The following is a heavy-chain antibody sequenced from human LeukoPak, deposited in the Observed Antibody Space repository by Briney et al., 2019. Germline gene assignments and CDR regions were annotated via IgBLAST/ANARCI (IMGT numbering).Heavy chain of an antibody. V-gene: IGHV3-7*01. CDR3: ARVPSLKGLLRPYYYMDV. D-gene: IGHD4/OR15-4a*01. CDR1: GFTFSSYW. CDR2: IKQDGSEK. J-gene: IGHJ6*03. Sequence: GGSLRLSCAASGFTFSSYWMSWVRQAPGKGLEWVANIKQDGSEKYYVHSVKGRFTISRDNAKNSLYLQMNSLRAEDTAVYYCARVPSLKGLLRPYYYMDVWGKGTTVTVSS.